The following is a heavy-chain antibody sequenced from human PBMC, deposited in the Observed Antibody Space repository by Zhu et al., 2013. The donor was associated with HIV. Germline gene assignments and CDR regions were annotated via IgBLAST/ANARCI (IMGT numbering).Heavy chain of an antibody. D-gene: IGHD2-21*01. CDR1: GYTFTGYY. J-gene: IGHJ4*02. Sequence: QVQLVQSGTEVKKPGATVKVSCKASGYTFTGYYIHWVRQAPGQGLEWMGWINPNSGGTNYAQKFQSRVTMTRDTSISTAYMELSRLKSDDTAVYDCARADRVVIDYWGQGTLVTVSS. V-gene: IGHV1-2*02. CDR2: INPNSGGT. CDR3: ARADRVVIDY.